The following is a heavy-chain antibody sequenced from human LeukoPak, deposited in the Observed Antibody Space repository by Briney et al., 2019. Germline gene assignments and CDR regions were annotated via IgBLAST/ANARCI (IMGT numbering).Heavy chain of an antibody. CDR2: VGISSGNT. CDR3: ARDHRYALDT. Sequence: GGSLRLSCAASGFTFSDYSMNWVRQAPGKGLEWISYVGISSGNTKYADSVKGRFTISGDSAKNSVFLQMNNLRVEDTAVYYCARDHRYALDTWGQGTLVTVSS. J-gene: IGHJ5*02. CDR1: GFTFSDYS. D-gene: IGHD5-12*01. V-gene: IGHV3-48*04.